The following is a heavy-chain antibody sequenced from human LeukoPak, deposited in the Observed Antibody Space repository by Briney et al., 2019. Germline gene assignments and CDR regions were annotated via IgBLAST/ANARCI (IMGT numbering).Heavy chain of an antibody. J-gene: IGHJ4*02. CDR1: GFTFSTFA. Sequence: PGGSLRLSCEASGFTFSTFAMIWVRQPPGKGLEWVSSIFPSGGEIHYADSVRGRFTISRDNSKSTLSLQMNSLRAEDTAVYYCAKRGYGDYGPFDYWGQGTLVTVSS. CDR2: IFPSGGEI. V-gene: IGHV3-23*01. D-gene: IGHD4-17*01. CDR3: AKRGYGDYGPFDY.